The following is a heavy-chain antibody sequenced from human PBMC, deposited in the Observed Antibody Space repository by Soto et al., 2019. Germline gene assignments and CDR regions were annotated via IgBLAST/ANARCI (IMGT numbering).Heavy chain of an antibody. D-gene: IGHD1-7*01. CDR3: AGSPGYITGTNSGWFDP. V-gene: IGHV1-69*01. CDR1: GGTFSSYA. Sequence: QVQLVQSGAEVKKPGSSVKVSCKASGGTFSSYAISCMLQAPRQGLEWMGGIIPIFGTANYAQKFQGRVTITADESTSTAYMELSSLRSEDTAVYYCAGSPGYITGTNSGWFDPWGQGTLVTVSS. CDR2: IIPIFGTA. J-gene: IGHJ5*02.